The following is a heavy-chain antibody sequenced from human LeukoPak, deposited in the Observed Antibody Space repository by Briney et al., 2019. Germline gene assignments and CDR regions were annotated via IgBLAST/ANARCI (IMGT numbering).Heavy chain of an antibody. CDR2: IYYGGRA. V-gene: IGHV4-31*03. J-gene: IGHJ5*02. Sequence: TLSLTCTVSGGSISSGGYFWIWIRQHPGQGLEWIGYIYYGGRAYYNPSLKSRLTISIDMSKNQFSLKLSSVTAADTAVYYCARGYSSSWYGWFDPWGQGTLVTVSS. CDR1: GGSISSGGYF. CDR3: ARGYSSSWYGWFDP. D-gene: IGHD6-13*01.